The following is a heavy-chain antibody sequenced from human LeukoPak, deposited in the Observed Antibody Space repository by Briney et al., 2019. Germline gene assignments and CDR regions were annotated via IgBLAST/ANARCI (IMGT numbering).Heavy chain of an antibody. CDR3: ARDSGMVRGTVDY. D-gene: IGHD3-10*01. CDR2: INPNSGGT. J-gene: IGHJ4*02. V-gene: IGHV1-2*02. CDR1: GYTFTGYY. Sequence: GASVKVSCKASGYTFTGYYMHWVRQAPGQGLEWMGWINPNSGGTSYAQKFQGRVTMTRDTSTSTVYMELSSLRSEDTAVYYCARDSGMVRGTVDYWGQGTLVTVSS.